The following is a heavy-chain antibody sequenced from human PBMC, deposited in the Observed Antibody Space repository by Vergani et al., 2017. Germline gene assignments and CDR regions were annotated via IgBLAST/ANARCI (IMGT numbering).Heavy chain of an antibody. D-gene: IGHD5-12*01. CDR1: GGSMSGYY. Sequence: QVRLQESGPGLVKPSETLSLTCSVSGGSMSGYYWSWIRQPPGKGLEWIGSIHYSENTNYNPSLKTRVTISVDTSKNQFSLTLTSVTAADTAVYYCASDTHSGQSADRWGQGILVTVTS. J-gene: IGHJ5*02. CDR3: ASDTHSGQSADR. V-gene: IGHV4-59*01. CDR2: IHYSENT.